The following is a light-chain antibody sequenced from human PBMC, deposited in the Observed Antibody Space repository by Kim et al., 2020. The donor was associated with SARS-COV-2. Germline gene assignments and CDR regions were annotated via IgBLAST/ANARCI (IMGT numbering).Light chain of an antibody. V-gene: IGKV1-16*02. CDR3: HQYNSYPWT. Sequence: ASVGDRVTITCRASQGIRNYLAWFQQKPGKAPKSLISSTSTLQSGVPSKFSGSESGTDFTLTINSLQPDGFATYYCHQYNSYPWTFGQGTMVDIK. CDR1: QGIRNY. CDR2: STS. J-gene: IGKJ1*01.